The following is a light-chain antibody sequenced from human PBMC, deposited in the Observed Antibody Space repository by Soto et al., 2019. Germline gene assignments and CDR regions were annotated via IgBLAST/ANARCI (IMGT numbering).Light chain of an antibody. Sequence: DIVMTQSPDSLAVSLGERATINCKSSQGLLSSANNKNYLAWYQQKSGQPPKLLIYGASTRQSGVPDRISGSGSGTDFSLTFCSLQVEDAAISSCLRYYRGPITFGGGTKVEIK. V-gene: IGKV4-1*01. J-gene: IGKJ4*01. CDR2: GAS. CDR3: LRYYRGPIT. CDR1: QGLLSSANNKNY.